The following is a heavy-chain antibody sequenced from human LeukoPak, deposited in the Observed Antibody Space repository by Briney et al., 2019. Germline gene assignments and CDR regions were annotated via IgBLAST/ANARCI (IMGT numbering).Heavy chain of an antibody. CDR2: IYYSGST. V-gene: IGHV4-34*01. CDR3: ARHKRNYYDSSGYYFDY. D-gene: IGHD3-22*01. CDR1: GGSFSGYY. J-gene: IGHJ4*02. Sequence: PSETLSLTCAVYGGSFSGYYWSWIRQPPGKGLEWIGSIYYSGSTYYNPSLKSRVTISVDTSKNQFSLKLSSVTAADTAVYYCARHKRNYYDSSGYYFDYWGQGTLVTVSS.